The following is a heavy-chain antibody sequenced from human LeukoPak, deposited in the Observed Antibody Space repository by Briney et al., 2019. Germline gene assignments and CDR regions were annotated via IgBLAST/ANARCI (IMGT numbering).Heavy chain of an antibody. D-gene: IGHD6-6*01. V-gene: IGHV4-4*07. CDR2: IYTSGST. Sequence: SETLSLTCTVSGDSISSYYWNWIRQPAGKGLEWIGRIYTSGSTNYNPSLKSRVTMSVDTSKNQFSLKLSSVTAADTAVYYCARDLAARRADAFDIWGQGTMVTVSS. CDR1: GDSISSYY. CDR3: ARDLAARRADAFDI. J-gene: IGHJ3*02.